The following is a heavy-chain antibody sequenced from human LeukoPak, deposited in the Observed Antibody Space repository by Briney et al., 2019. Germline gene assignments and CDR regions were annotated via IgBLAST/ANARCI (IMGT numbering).Heavy chain of an antibody. Sequence: PSETLSLTCTVSGGSLSSYYWSWIRQPPGKGLEWIGHIYYSGSSNHYNPSLKSRVTISVDTSKNQFSLNLMSVTAADTAVYFCVGLGGATLDADYWGQGTLVTVSS. V-gene: IGHV4-59*08. D-gene: IGHD5-12*01. CDR2: IYYSGSS. J-gene: IGHJ4*02. CDR3: VGLGGATLDADY. CDR1: GGSLSSYY.